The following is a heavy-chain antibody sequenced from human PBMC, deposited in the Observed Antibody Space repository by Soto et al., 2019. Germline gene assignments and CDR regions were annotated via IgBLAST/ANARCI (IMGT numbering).Heavy chain of an antibody. D-gene: IGHD3-3*01. CDR2: ISYDGSAK. CDR3: AKDEGRFLKNYFNYGIDV. Sequence: GGSLRLSCAASGFTFSDHGMHWVRQAPGKGLEWVTVISYDGSAKYYKESVKGRFTTSRDNSRNTLYLQIDSLRVEDTAVYYCAKDEGRFLKNYFNYGIDVWGLGTTVTVS. V-gene: IGHV3-30*18. CDR1: GFTFSDHG. J-gene: IGHJ6*02.